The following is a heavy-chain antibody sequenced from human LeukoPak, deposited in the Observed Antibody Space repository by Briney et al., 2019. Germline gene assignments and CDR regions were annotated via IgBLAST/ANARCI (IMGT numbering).Heavy chain of an antibody. D-gene: IGHD3-3*01. Sequence: GGSLRLSCAAAGFTFSSYAMSWVRQAPGKGLEWVSAISGIGDSTYYADSVKGRFTISRDNSKNTLYLQMNSLRAEDTAVYYCAKGNTIFGVVIIPVLWFDYWGQGTLVTVSS. CDR2: ISGIGDST. CDR1: GFTFSSYA. V-gene: IGHV3-23*01. J-gene: IGHJ4*02. CDR3: AKGNTIFGVVIIPVLWFDY.